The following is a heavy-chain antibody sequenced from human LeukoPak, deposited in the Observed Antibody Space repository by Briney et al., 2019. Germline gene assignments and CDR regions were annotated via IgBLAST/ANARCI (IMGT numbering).Heavy chain of an antibody. Sequence: PGGSLRLSCAASGFTFSSYAMNWVRQAPGKGLEWVAVISYDGSDKYYADSVKGRFIISRGNSKNTLYVQMNSLRAEDTAVYYCARDSSVYRRDGAFDIWGQGTRVTVSS. CDR1: GFTFSSYA. CDR3: ARDSSVYRRDGAFDI. CDR2: ISYDGSDK. V-gene: IGHV3-30*04. J-gene: IGHJ3*02. D-gene: IGHD2-21*01.